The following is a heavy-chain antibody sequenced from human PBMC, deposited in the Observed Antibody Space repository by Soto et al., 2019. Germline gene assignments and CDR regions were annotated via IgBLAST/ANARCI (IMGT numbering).Heavy chain of an antibody. J-gene: IGHJ4*02. Sequence: LRLSCAASGFTFSSYDMHWVRKATGKGLEWVSAVGTAGDPYYPGSVKGRFTISRENAKNSLYLQMNSLRAGDTAVYYCARGEPWGYWRLPFDYWGQGTLVTVSS. CDR3: ARGEPWGYWRLPFDY. CDR2: VGTAGDP. V-gene: IGHV3-13*05. CDR1: GFTFSSYD. D-gene: IGHD2-8*02.